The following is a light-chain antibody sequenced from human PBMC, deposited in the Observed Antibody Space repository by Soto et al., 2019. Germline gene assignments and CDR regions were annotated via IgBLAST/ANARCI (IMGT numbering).Light chain of an antibody. CDR3: QQYNDWPPIT. CDR1: QSVSSY. Sequence: EIVLTQSPATLSLSPGERATLSCRASQSVSSYLAWYQQNPGQAPRLLIYGASTRATDIPARFSGSGSGTEFTLTISSLQSEDSAVYYCQQYNDWPPITFGQGTRLEI. V-gene: IGKV3-15*01. J-gene: IGKJ5*01. CDR2: GAS.